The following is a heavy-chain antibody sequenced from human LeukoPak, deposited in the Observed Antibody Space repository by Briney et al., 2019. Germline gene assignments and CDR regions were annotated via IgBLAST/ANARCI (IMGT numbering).Heavy chain of an antibody. V-gene: IGHV3-30*18. J-gene: IGHJ4*02. CDR1: GFSFSNYG. CDR3: AKEYPYYCDY. CDR2: ISYDGSNK. D-gene: IGHD2-2*01. Sequence: GGSLRLSCAASGFSFSNYGMHWVRQAPDKGLEWVAVISYDGSNKYYVDSVKGRFTISRDNSKNTLYLQMNSLRAEDTAVYYCAKEYPYYCDYWGQGTLVTVSS.